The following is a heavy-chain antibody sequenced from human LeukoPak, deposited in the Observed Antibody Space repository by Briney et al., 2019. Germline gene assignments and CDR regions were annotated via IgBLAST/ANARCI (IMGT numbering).Heavy chain of an antibody. Sequence: PGGSLRLSCAASGFTFSSFGMSRVRQAPGKGLECVSAISGSGGSTYYADSVKGRFTISRDNSKNTLYLQMNSLRAEDTAVYYCAKCILTGYYKGYMDVWGKGTTVTISS. V-gene: IGHV3-23*01. CDR2: ISGSGGST. D-gene: IGHD3-9*01. CDR3: AKCILTGYYKGYMDV. J-gene: IGHJ6*03. CDR1: GFTFSSFG.